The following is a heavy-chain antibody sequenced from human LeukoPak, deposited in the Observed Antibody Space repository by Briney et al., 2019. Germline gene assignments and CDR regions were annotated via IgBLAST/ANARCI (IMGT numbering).Heavy chain of an antibody. Sequence: SVKVSCKASGGTFSSYAISWVRQAPGQGLEWMGGIIPIFGTANYAQKFQGRVTITADESTSTAYMELSSLRSEDMAVYYCARGQGYCSGGSCQYYYYYGMDVWGQGTTVTVSS. CDR3: ARGQGYCSGGSCQYYYYYGMDV. CDR2: IIPIFGTA. CDR1: GGTFSSYA. J-gene: IGHJ6*02. V-gene: IGHV1-69*13. D-gene: IGHD2-15*01.